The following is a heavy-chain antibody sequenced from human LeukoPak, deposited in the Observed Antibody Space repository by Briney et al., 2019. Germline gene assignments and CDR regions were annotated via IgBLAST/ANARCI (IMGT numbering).Heavy chain of an antibody. CDR3: ARDWNLAFDI. D-gene: IGHD1-1*01. V-gene: IGHV3-48*02. CDR2: ISSTGNTI. J-gene: IGHJ3*02. Sequence: GGSLRLSCAASGFTFSSYSMNWVRQAPGKGLEWVSYISSTGNTIYYADSVKGRFTISRDSAKNSLSLRMNSLRDEDTAVYYCARDWNLAFDIWGQGTMVTVSS. CDR1: GFTFSSYS.